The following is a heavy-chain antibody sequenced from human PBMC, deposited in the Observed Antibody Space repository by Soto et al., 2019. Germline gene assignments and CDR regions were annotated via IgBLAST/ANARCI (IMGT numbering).Heavy chain of an antibody. CDR1: GFSLSTSGVG. Sequence: QITLKESGPTLVKPTQTLTLTCTFSGFSLSTSGVGVGWIRQPPGKALEWLALIYWDDDKRYSPSLKSRLTIPKDTSKNQVVLTMTNMDPVDTATYYCAHRRNPSSVVVVAATPDWFDPWGQGTLVTVSS. CDR2: IYWDDDK. V-gene: IGHV2-5*02. J-gene: IGHJ5*02. D-gene: IGHD2-15*01. CDR3: AHRRNPSSVVVVAATPDWFDP.